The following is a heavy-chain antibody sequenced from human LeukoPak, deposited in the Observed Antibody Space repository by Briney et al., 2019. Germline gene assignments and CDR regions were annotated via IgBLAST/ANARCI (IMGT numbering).Heavy chain of an antibody. J-gene: IGHJ4*02. CDR3: ARAGYFDSSGHYSSFDY. D-gene: IGHD3-22*01. CDR2: IYSGGST. Sequence: GGSLRLSCAASGFTVSSNYMSWVRQAPGKGLEWVSVIYSGGSTYYADSVKGRFTISRHKSKNTLYLQMNSLRAEDTAVYYCARAGYFDSSGHYSSFDYWGQGTLVTVSS. V-gene: IGHV3-53*04. CDR1: GFTVSSNY.